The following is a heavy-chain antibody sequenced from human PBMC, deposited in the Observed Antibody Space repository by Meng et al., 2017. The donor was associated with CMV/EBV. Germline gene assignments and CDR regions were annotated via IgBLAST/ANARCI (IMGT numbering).Heavy chain of an antibody. J-gene: IGHJ5*02. V-gene: IGHV1-18*01. CDR2: ISAYNGNT. CDR3: ARVGGGNWFDP. Sequence: QVRLSTSVHKVKKPGASVKVSCKASGYTFTSNGSSWVRQAPGQGLGWMGWISAYNGNTNYAQKLQGRVTMTTDTSTSTAYMELRSLRSDDTAVYYCARVGGGNWFDPWGQGTLVTVSS. D-gene: IGHD3-16*01. CDR1: GYTFTSNG.